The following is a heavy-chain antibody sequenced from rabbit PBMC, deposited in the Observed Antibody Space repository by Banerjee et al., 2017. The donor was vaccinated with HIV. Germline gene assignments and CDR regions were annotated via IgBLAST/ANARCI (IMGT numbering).Heavy chain of an antibody. J-gene: IGHJ4*01. Sequence: QQQLEESGGGLVKPGGTLTLTCKASGIDFSSYYRMCWVRQAPGRGLELIACIYAGSSGSTYYASWAKGRFTISKTSSTTVTLQMTSLTAADTATYFCARGDFGTYVGYVYGYGLWGQGTLVTVS. CDR3: ARGDFGTYVGYVYGYGL. CDR2: IYAGSSGST. CDR1: GIDFSSYYR. V-gene: IGHV1S45*01. D-gene: IGHD6-1*01.